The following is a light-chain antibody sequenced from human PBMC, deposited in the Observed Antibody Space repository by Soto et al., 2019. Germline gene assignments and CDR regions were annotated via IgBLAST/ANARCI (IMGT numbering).Light chain of an antibody. V-gene: IGLV1-40*01. CDR3: QSYDNGLSSWV. CDR2: GNN. Sequence: QSVLTQPPSASGAPGQRVTISCTGSSSSIGAGYGVHWYQQLPGTAPKLLIYGNNNRPSGVPDRFSGSKSGTSASLAITGLQAEDEADYYCQSYDNGLSSWVFGGGTKLTVL. CDR1: SSSIGAGYG. J-gene: IGLJ3*02.